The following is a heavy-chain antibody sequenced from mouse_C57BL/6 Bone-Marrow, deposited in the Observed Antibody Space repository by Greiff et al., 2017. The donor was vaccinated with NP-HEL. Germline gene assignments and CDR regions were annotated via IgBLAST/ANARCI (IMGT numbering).Heavy chain of an antibody. CDR2: IYPGSGNT. J-gene: IGHJ2*01. Sequence: VKLQESGAELVRPGASVKLSCKASGYTFTDYYINWVKQRPGQGLEWIARIYPGSGNTYYNEKFKGKATLTAEKSSSTAYMQLSSLTSEDSAVYFCAKRDGYYDYFDYWGQGTTLTVSS. CDR1: GYTFTDYY. D-gene: IGHD2-3*01. V-gene: IGHV1-76*01. CDR3: AKRDGYYDYFDY.